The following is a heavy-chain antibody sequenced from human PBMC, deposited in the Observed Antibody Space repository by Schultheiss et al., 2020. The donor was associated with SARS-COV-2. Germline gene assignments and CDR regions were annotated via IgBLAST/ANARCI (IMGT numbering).Heavy chain of an antibody. J-gene: IGHJ4*02. CDR1: GYTFTGYY. CDR2: INPNSGGT. Sequence: ASVKVSCKASGYTFTGYYMHWVRQAPGQGLEWMGRINPNSGGTNYAQKFQGRVTMTRDTSISTAYMELSRLRSDDTAVYYCAREEGSGWFVDYWGQGTLVTVSS. CDR3: AREEGSGWFVDY. V-gene: IGHV1-2*06. D-gene: IGHD6-19*01.